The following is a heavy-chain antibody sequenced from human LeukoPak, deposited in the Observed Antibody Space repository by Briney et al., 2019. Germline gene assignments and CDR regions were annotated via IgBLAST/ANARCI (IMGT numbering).Heavy chain of an antibody. D-gene: IGHD3-22*01. J-gene: IGHJ4*02. CDR3: ARVDSSGWVIDY. Sequence: GGSLRLSCAASGFTVSSNYMSWVRQAPGKGLEWVSSISSSSSYIYYADSVKGRFTISRDNAKNSLYLQMNSLRAEDTAVYYCARVDSSGWVIDYWGQGTLVTVSS. CDR2: ISSSSSYI. CDR1: GFTVSSNY. V-gene: IGHV3-21*01.